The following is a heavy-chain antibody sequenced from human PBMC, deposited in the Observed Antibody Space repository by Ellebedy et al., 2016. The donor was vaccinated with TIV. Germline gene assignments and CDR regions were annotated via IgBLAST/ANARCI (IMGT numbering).Heavy chain of an antibody. CDR2: IIPIFRTP. D-gene: IGHD3-10*01. Sequence: AASVKVSCKASGGTFTSSAINWVRQAPGQGLEWMGGIIPIFRTPNYAQTFQGRVTITADESTSTVYMELSSLTSEDTAVYYCARESYGLGSYANWGQGTLVTVSS. CDR3: ARESYGLGSYAN. J-gene: IGHJ4*01. V-gene: IGHV1-69*13. CDR1: GGTFTSSA.